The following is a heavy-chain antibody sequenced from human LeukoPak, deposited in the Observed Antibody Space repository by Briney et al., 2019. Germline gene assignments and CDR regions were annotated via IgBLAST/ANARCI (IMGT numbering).Heavy chain of an antibody. D-gene: IGHD6-13*01. CDR3: ATLYSSSSFVYYYYGMDV. Sequence: XSVKVSCKVSGYTLTELSMHWVRQAPGKGLEWMGGFDPEDGETIYAQKFQGRVTMTEDTSTDTAYMELSSLRSEDTAVYYCATLYSSSSFVYYYYGMDVWGQGTTVTVSS. CDR1: GYTLTELS. J-gene: IGHJ6*02. V-gene: IGHV1-24*01. CDR2: FDPEDGET.